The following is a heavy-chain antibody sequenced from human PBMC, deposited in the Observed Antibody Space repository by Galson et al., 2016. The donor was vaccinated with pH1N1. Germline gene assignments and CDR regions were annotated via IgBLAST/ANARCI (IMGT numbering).Heavy chain of an antibody. CDR1: GGSISSRY. CDR3: ARGWNLDAFDI. D-gene: IGHD1-1*01. CDR2: VYTSGRT. Sequence: ETLSLTCTVSGGSISSRYWSWIRQPAGKGLEWIGRVYTSGRTDSNPSPKSRVTMSMDTSNSQFSMILNSVTAADTAVYYCARGWNLDAFDIWGQGTMVTVSS. V-gene: IGHV4-4*07. J-gene: IGHJ3*02.